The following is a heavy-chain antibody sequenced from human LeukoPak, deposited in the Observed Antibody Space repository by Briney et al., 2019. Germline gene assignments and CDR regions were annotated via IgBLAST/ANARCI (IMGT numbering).Heavy chain of an antibody. V-gene: IGHV3-30*18. CDR3: AKEGGDTGLDAFDI. J-gene: IGHJ3*02. CDR2: ISYDGSNK. Sequence: PGRSLRLSCAASGFTLSTYGMHWVRQAPGKGLEWGAVISYDGSNKYYADSVEGRFTISRDNSKNTLYLQMNSLRAEDTAVYYCAKEGGDTGLDAFDIWGQGTMVTVSS. D-gene: IGHD2-21*02. CDR1: GFTLSTYG.